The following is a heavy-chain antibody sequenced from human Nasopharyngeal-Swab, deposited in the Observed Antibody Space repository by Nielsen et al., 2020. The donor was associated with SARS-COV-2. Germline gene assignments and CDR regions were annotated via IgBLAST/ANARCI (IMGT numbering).Heavy chain of an antibody. V-gene: IGHV3-15*01. D-gene: IGHD3-16*02. CDR3: TTDRFYDYVWGSYRPNDY. Sequence: GGFLRLSCAASGFTFSNAWMSWVRQAPGKGLEWVGRIKSKTDGGTTDYAAPVKGRFTISRDDSKNTLYLQMNSLKTEDTAVYYCTTDRFYDYVWGSYRPNDYWGQGTLVTVSS. CDR1: GFTFSNAW. J-gene: IGHJ4*02. CDR2: IKSKTDGGTT.